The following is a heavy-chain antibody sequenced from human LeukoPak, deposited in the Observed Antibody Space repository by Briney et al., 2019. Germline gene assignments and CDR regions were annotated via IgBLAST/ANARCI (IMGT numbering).Heavy chain of an antibody. CDR3: AKGNWGTPFDY. D-gene: IGHD7-27*01. Sequence: PGGSLRLSCTAYGFTFGDYTMHWVRQAPGKGLEWVSGITWDSGAISYADSVKGRFTISRDNAKSSLYLQLNSLRAEDTAFYYCAKGNWGTPFDYWGQGTLVTVSS. V-gene: IGHV3-9*01. J-gene: IGHJ4*02. CDR1: GFTFGDYT. CDR2: ITWDSGAI.